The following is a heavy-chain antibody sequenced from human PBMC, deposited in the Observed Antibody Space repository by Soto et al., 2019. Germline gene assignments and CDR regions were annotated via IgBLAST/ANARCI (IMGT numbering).Heavy chain of an antibody. CDR2: ISGSGGST. J-gene: IGHJ4*02. CDR3: AKGEIVLMMYAPYYFDY. D-gene: IGHD2-8*01. V-gene: IGHV3-23*01. Sequence: EVQMLESGGGLVQPGGWLRRSCAASGFTFSSYAMSWVRQAPGKGLEWVSAISGSGGSTYYADSVKGRFTISRDNSKNTLYLQMNSLRAEDTAVYYCAKGEIVLMMYAPYYFDYWGQGTLVTVSS. CDR1: GFTFSSYA.